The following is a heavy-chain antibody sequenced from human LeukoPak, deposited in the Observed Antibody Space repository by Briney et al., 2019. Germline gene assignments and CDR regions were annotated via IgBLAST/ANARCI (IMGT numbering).Heavy chain of an antibody. J-gene: IGHJ4*02. D-gene: IGHD3-10*01. CDR3: ARDGVRGVLADY. V-gene: IGHV4-59*01. CDR1: GASISTYY. Sequence: SETLSLTCTVSGASISTYYWSWIRQPPGKGLEWVGYIYYSGSTNYNPSLKSRVTISVDTSKNQFSLKLSSVAAADTAVYYCARDGVRGVLADYWGQGTLVTVSS. CDR2: IYYSGST.